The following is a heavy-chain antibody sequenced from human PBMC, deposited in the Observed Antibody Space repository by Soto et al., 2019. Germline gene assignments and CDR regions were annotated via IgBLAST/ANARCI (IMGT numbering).Heavy chain of an antibody. D-gene: IGHD6-19*01. CDR1: GASIDNNGYS. CDR2: NNHRGDT. V-gene: IGHV4-31*11. CDR3: ARGGSGWKALNWFDP. Sequence: QVQLQESGPGLVIPSQTLTLTCAVSGASIDNNGYSWTWIRQHPGKGLEWIGTNNHRGDTYYNPPLNSRLTISLDTSQNHFSLRLNAVTAADTATYYCARGGSGWKALNWFDPWGQGIMVTVSS. J-gene: IGHJ5*02.